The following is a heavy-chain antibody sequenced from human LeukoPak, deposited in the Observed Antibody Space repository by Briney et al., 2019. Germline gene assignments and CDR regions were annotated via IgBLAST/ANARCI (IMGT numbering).Heavy chain of an antibody. CDR2: IYPGDSDT. J-gene: IGHJ4*02. CDR3: ARHYYYGSGSYYALGY. D-gene: IGHD3-10*01. V-gene: IGHV5-51*01. Sequence: GESLKISCKGSGYSFTSYWIGWVRQMPGKGLEWMGIIYPGDSDTRYSPSFQGQVTISADKSISTAYLQWSSLKASDTAMYYCARHYYYGSGSYYALGYWGQGTLVTVSS. CDR1: GYSFTSYW.